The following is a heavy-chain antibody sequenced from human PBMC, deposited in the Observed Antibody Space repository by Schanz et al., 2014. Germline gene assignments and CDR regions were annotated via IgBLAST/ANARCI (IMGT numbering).Heavy chain of an antibody. CDR1: GFTFSSYA. J-gene: IGHJ4*02. CDR3: ASLYDREYFDY. D-gene: IGHD2-8*01. CDR2: IRGSGGGT. Sequence: VQLVESGGGVVQPGGSLRLSCAASGFTFSSYAMSWVRQPPGKGLEWVSSIRGSGGGTDYADSVKGRFTISRDNSTNTLYLQMNSLRAEVTAVYYCASLYDREYFDYWGQGTLVTVSS. V-gene: IGHV3-23*04.